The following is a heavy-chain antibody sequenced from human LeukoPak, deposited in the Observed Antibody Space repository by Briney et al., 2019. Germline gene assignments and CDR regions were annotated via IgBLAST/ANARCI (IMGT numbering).Heavy chain of an antibody. V-gene: IGHV1-18*01. Sequence: ASVKVSCKASGYTFTSYGISWVRQAPGQGLEWMGWISAYNGNTNYAQKLQGRVTMTTDTSTSTAYMELRSLRSDDTAVYYCARDPGAAGRDYYYYYGMDVWGQGTTVTVSS. CDR1: GYTFTSYG. D-gene: IGHD6-13*01. CDR3: ARDPGAAGRDYYYYYGMDV. CDR2: ISAYNGNT. J-gene: IGHJ6*02.